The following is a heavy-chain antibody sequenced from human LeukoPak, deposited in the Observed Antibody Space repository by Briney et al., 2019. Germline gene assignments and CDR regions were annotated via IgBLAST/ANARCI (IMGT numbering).Heavy chain of an antibody. Sequence: SETLSLTCTVSGGSVNGYYWSWLRQPAGKGLEWIGRIYSSGTTKFNPSLNSRVTMSIDTSMSQFSLKLSSVTAADTAVYYCAKYNFGSDYLQYWGQGALVIVSS. CDR2: IYSSGTT. J-gene: IGHJ4*02. CDR1: GGSVNGYY. CDR3: AKYNFGSDYLQY. V-gene: IGHV4-4*07. D-gene: IGHD1-1*01.